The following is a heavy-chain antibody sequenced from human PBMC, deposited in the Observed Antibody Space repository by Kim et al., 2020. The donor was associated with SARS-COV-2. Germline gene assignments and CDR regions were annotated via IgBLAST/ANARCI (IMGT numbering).Heavy chain of an antibody. CDR1: GFPFSAYW. CDR3: TRGQTYYIY. J-gene: IGHJ4*02. Sequence: GGSLRLSCAASGFPFSAYWMNWVCQAPGKGLEWVARIKQDGSEKYYVDSVKGRFTLSRDNAKNSLYLQMNSLRAEDTAVYYCTRGQTYYIYWGQGTLVTVSS. CDR2: IKQDGSEK. D-gene: IGHD3-22*01. V-gene: IGHV3-7*01.